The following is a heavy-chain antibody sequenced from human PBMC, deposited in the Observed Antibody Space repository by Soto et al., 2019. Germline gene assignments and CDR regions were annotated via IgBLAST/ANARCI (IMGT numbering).Heavy chain of an antibody. CDR3: TTDGGSSGYYYWYFQY. D-gene: IGHD3-22*01. CDR2: IKTKTDGGTT. J-gene: IGHJ1*01. Sequence: GGSLRLSCAASGFTFSNAWMNWVRQAPGKGLEWVGRIKTKTDGGTTDYAAPVKGRFTISRDDSKNTLYLQMSSLKTEDTAVYYCTTDGGSSGYYYWYFQYWGQGTLVTVSS. V-gene: IGHV3-15*07. CDR1: GFTFSNAW.